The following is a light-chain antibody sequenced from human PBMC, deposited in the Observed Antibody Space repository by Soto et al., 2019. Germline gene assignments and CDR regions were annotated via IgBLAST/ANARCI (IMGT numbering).Light chain of an antibody. V-gene: IGKV1-33*01. Sequence: DIQMTQSPSSLSASVGDRVTITCLASQDISIYLNWYQQKLGKAPKLLIYDTSTLEAGVPARFSGSGSGTVFTLTINSLQPEALATYYCQQYDSLTLTFGQGTRVEVK. J-gene: IGKJ1*01. CDR3: QQYDSLTLT. CDR1: QDISIY. CDR2: DTS.